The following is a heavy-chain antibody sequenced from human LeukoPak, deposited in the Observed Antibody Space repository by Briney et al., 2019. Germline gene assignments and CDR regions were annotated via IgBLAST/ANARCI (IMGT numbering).Heavy chain of an antibody. CDR2: IYYSGST. D-gene: IGHD6-13*01. Sequence: PAETLSLTCTASGGSISSSSYYWGWIRQPPGKGLEWIGYIYYSGSTHYNPSLKSRVTISIDTSKNQFSLKLSSVTAADTAVYYCARGRGAAAGNRRWAFDIWGQGTMVTVSS. CDR1: GGSISSSSYY. CDR3: ARGRGAAAGNRRWAFDI. V-gene: IGHV4-39*07. J-gene: IGHJ3*02.